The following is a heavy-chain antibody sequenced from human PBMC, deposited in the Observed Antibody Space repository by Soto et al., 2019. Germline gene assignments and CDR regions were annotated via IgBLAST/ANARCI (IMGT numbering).Heavy chain of an antibody. J-gene: IGHJ6*03. CDR2: IYHSGST. D-gene: IGHD3-10*01. Sequence: PSETLSLTCAVSSGSISSSNWWSWVRQPPGKGLEWIGEIYHSGSTNYNPSLKSRVTISVDKSKNQFSLKLSSVTAADTAVYYCARAESGVNYYYYYYMDVWGKGTTVTVSS. V-gene: IGHV4-4*02. CDR3: ARAESGVNYYYYYYMDV. CDR1: SGSISSSNW.